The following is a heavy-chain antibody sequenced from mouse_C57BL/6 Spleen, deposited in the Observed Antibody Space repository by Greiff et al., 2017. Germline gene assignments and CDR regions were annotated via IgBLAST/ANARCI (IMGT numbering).Heavy chain of an antibody. J-gene: IGHJ2*01. CDR1: GYSFTGYY. D-gene: IGHD3-3*01. CDR2: INPSTGGT. V-gene: IGHV1-42*01. CDR3: ARGGGRGYFDY. Sequence: EVQLQQSGPELVKPGASVKISCKASGYSFTGYYMNWVKQSPEKSLEWIGEINPSTGGTTYNQKFKAKATLTVDKSSSTAYMQLKSLTSEDSAVYFCARGGGRGYFDYWGQGTTLTVSS.